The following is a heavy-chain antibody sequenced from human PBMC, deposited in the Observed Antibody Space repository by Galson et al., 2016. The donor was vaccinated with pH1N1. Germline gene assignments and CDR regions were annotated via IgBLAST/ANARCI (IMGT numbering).Heavy chain of an antibody. Sequence: SVKVSCKASGGSLSTYPISWVRQAPGLGLEWMGRSVPVFGSAKYSPRFQGRVAISRDESARTVYMELTSLTAEDTGIYYCAKDRTVDYGQSPPFFESWGQGTLVSVSS. D-gene: IGHD3-16*01. V-gene: IGHV1-69*05. CDR1: GGSLSTYP. CDR3: AKDRTVDYGQSPPFFES. CDR2: SVPVFGSA. J-gene: IGHJ4*02.